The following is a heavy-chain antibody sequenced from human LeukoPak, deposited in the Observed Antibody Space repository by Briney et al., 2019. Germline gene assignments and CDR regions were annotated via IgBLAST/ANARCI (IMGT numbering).Heavy chain of an antibody. D-gene: IGHD1-26*01. CDR1: GFTFSSYA. J-gene: IGHJ4*02. CDR3: TKDPIPYSGSSAFDY. V-gene: IGHV3-23*01. CDR2: ISGSGGST. Sequence: GGSLRLSCAASGFTFSSYAMGWVRQAPGKGLEWVSAISGSGGSTYYAGSVKGRFTISRDNSKNTLYLQMNSLRAEDTAVYYCTKDPIPYSGSSAFDYWGQGTLVTVSS.